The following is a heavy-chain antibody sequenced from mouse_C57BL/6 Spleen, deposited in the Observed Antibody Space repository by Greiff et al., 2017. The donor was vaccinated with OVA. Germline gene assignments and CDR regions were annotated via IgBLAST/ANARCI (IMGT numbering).Heavy chain of an antibody. J-gene: IGHJ1*03. CDR2: INPNNGGT. CDR3: ARRIYYDYAYWYFDV. Sequence: VQLQQSGPELVKPGASVKISCKASGYTFTDYYMNWVKQSHGKSLEWIGDINPNNGGTSYNQKFKGKATLTVDKSSSTAYMELRSLTSEDSAVYYCARRIYYDYAYWYFDVWGTGTTVTVSS. CDR1: GYTFTDYY. D-gene: IGHD2-4*01. V-gene: IGHV1-26*01.